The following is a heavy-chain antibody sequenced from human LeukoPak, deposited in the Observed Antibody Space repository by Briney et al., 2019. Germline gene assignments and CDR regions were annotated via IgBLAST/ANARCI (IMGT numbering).Heavy chain of an antibody. D-gene: IGHD3-10*01. CDR1: GFSFSSYS. J-gene: IGHJ4*02. CDR2: ISSSSSYI. Sequence: VGSLRLSCAASGFSFSSYSMNWVRQAPGKGLEWVSSISSSSSYIYYADSVKGRFTISRDNAKNSLYLQMNSLRAEDTAVYYCARDPWFGELHYFHYWGKGILVTVSS. CDR3: ARDPWFGELHYFHY. V-gene: IGHV3-21*01.